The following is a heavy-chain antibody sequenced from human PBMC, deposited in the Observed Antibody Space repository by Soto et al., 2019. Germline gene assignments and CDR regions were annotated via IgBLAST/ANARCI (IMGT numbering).Heavy chain of an antibody. Sequence: PSETLSLTCAVYGGSFSGYYWSWIRQPPGKGLEWIGEINHSGSTNYNPSLKSRVTISVDTSKNQFSLKLSSVTAADTAVYYCARDLWGYCGADCYPLDVWGQGSTVIVSS. D-gene: IGHD2-21*02. V-gene: IGHV4-34*01. CDR1: GGSFSGYY. CDR2: INHSGST. CDR3: ARDLWGYCGADCYPLDV. J-gene: IGHJ6*02.